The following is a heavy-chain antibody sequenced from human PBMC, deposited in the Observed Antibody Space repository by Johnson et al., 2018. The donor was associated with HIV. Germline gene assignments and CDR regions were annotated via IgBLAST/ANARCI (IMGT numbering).Heavy chain of an antibody. D-gene: IGHD3-10*01. V-gene: IGHV3-66*02. CDR1: GFTVSSNY. Sequence: VQLVESGGGLVQPGGSLRLSCAGTGFTVSSNYMYWVRQAPGKGLECVSVIYSGGGTYYADSVKGRFTISRDNSKNTVYLHMNSLRPEDTAVYYFARDRSRHITMLLPDYGAFDIWGQGTMVTVSS. CDR2: IYSGGGT. J-gene: IGHJ3*02. CDR3: ARDRSRHITMLLPDYGAFDI.